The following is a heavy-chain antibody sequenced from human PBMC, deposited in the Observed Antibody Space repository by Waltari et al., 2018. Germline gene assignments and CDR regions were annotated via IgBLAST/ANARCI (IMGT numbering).Heavy chain of an antibody. CDR2: INHSGST. J-gene: IGHJ4*02. V-gene: IGHV4-34*01. CDR1: GGSFSGYY. D-gene: IGHD3-22*01. Sequence: QVQLQQWGAGLLKPSETLSLTCAVYGGSFSGYYWSWIRQPPGKGLEWIGEINHSGSTNYNPSLKSRVTISVDTSKNQFALKLSSVTAADTAVYYCARFAKYYYDSSGYYSAFDYWGQGTLVTVSS. CDR3: ARFAKYYYDSSGYYSAFDY.